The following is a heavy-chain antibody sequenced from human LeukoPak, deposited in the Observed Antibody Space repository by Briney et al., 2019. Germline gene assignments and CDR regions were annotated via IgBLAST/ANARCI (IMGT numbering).Heavy chain of an antibody. Sequence: GGSLRLSCAASGFTFSSYWMSWVRQAPGKGLEWVANIKQDGSEKYYVDSVKGRFTISRDNAKNSLYLQMNSLRAEDTAVYYCARDLRYSSGWTTIQKAYYYYGMDVWGQGTTVTVPS. J-gene: IGHJ6*02. CDR3: ARDLRYSSGWTTIQKAYYYYGMDV. CDR2: IKQDGSEK. V-gene: IGHV3-7*01. D-gene: IGHD6-19*01. CDR1: GFTFSSYW.